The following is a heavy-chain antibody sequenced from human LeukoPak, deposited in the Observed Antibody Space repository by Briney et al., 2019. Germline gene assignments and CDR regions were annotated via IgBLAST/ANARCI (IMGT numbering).Heavy chain of an antibody. CDR3: ARDHGGIVVVTLVNWFDP. CDR2: ISAYNGNT. V-gene: IGHV1-18*01. D-gene: IGHD3-22*01. CDR1: GYTFTSYG. Sequence: ASVKVSCKASGYTFTSYGISWVRQAPGQGLEWMGWISAYNGNTNYAQKLQGRVTVTTDTSTSTAYMELRSLRSDDTAVYYCARDHGGIVVVTLVNWFDPWGQGTLVTVSS. J-gene: IGHJ5*02.